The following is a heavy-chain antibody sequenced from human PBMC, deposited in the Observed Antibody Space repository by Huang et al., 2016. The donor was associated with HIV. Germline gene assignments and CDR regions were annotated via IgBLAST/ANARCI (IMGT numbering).Heavy chain of an antibody. J-gene: IGHJ6*03. CDR2: NNHSEIT. CDR1: GGSFSGYY. Sequence: QVQLQQWGAGLLRPSETLSLTCAVYGGSFSGYYGTWIRQPPGKGLEGVWENNHSEITTDNPSLKSRVTISVDTSRNQFSLTLTSVTAADTAVYYCARGQGGYYYYYMDVWGKGTTVTVSS. V-gene: IGHV4-34*01. CDR3: ARGQGGYYYYYMDV.